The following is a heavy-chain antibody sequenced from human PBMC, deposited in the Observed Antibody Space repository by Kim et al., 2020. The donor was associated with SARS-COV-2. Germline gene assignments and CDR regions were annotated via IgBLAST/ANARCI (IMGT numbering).Heavy chain of an antibody. Sequence: SETLSLTCTVSGGSISSGGYYWSWIRQHPGKGLEWIGYIYYSGSTYYNPSLKSRVTISVDTSKNQFSLKLSSVTAADTAVYYCARGGRNNWFDPWGQGTLVTVSS. J-gene: IGHJ5*02. CDR1: GGSISSGGYY. V-gene: IGHV4-31*03. CDR2: IYYSGST. CDR3: ARGGRNNWFDP.